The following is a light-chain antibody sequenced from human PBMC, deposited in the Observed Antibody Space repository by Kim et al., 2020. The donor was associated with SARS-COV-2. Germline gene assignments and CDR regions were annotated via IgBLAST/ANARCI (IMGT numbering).Light chain of an antibody. Sequence: QLVLTQSPSASASLGASVKLTCILSSGHSSYAIAWHQQQPEKGPRYLMKVNSDGSHSKGDGIPDRFSGSSSGAERYLTISSLQSEDEADYYCQTWGTGTGGVFGGGTQLTVL. V-gene: IGLV4-69*01. CDR3: QTWGTGTGGV. CDR1: SGHSSYA. J-gene: IGLJ3*02. CDR2: VNSDGSH.